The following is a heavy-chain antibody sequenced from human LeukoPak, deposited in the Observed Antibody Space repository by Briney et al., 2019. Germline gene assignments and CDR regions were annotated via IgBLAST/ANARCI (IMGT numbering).Heavy chain of an antibody. Sequence: ASVKVSCKASGYTFTSYGISWVRQAPGQGLEWMGWISAYNGNTNYAQKLQGRVTMTTDTSTSTAYMELRSLRSDDTAVYYCARGSTKKYYYDSSGYPLGYWGQGTLVTVSS. D-gene: IGHD3-22*01. J-gene: IGHJ4*02. CDR3: ARGSTKKYYYDSSGYPLGY. V-gene: IGHV1-18*01. CDR1: GYTFTSYG. CDR2: ISAYNGNT.